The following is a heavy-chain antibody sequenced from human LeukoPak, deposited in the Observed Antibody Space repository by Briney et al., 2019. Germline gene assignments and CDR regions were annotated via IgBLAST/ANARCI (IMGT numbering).Heavy chain of an antibody. CDR3: AREAYNWNVDAFDI. Sequence: SETLSLTCTVSGYSISSGYYWGWIRQPPGKGLEWIGSIYHSGSTYYNPSLNSRVTMSLDTSKNQFSLKPSSVTAADTAVYYCAREAYNWNVDAFDIWGQGTMVTVSS. CDR1: GYSISSGYY. D-gene: IGHD1-20*01. J-gene: IGHJ3*02. V-gene: IGHV4-38-2*02. CDR2: IYHSGST.